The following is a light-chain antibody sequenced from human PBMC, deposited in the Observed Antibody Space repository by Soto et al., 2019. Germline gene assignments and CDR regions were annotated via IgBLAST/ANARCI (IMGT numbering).Light chain of an antibody. CDR1: TSNIVSNS. CDR3: AAWDDSLDEYA. V-gene: IGLV1-44*01. CDR2: RND. Sequence: QSLLTHAPSASGTPGPRLTIPFSRRTSNIVSNSVHWYQHLTGTAPTLLIYRNDQRPSGVPARFSGSKYGTSASLAVSGLQSEDEADYYCAAWDDSLDEYAFGTGTKVTVL. J-gene: IGLJ1*01.